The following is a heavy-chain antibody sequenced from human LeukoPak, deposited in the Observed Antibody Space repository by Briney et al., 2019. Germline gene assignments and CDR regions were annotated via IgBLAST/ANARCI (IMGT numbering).Heavy chain of an antibody. CDR3: ARGARYCSGGYCYSPWFDP. CDR2: INPNSGGT. J-gene: IGHJ5*02. D-gene: IGHD2-15*01. V-gene: IGHV1-2*02. Sequence: ASVKVSCKASGYTFTGYYMHWVRQAPGQGLEWVGWINPNSGGTNYAQKFQGRVTMTRDTSISTAYMELSRLRSDDTAVYYCARGARYCSGGYCYSPWFDPWGQGTLVTVSS. CDR1: GYTFTGYY.